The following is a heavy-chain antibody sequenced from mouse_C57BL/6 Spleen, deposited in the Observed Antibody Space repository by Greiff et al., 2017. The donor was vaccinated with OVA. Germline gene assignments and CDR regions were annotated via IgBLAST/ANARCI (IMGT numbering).Heavy chain of an antibody. CDR2: IYPGDGDT. D-gene: IGHD3-2*02. CDR3: ARSSSRYSDD. J-gene: IGHJ1*03. CDR1: GYAFSSSW. Sequence: QVQLKESGPELVKPGASVKISCKASGYAFSSSWMNWVKQRPGKGLEWIGRIYPGDGDTNYNGKFKGKATLTADKSSSTAYMQLSSLTSEYSAVYFCARSSSRYSDDWGTGTTLTVSS. V-gene: IGHV1-82*01.